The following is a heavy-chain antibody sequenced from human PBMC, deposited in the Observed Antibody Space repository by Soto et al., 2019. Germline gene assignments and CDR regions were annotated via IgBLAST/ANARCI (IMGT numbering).Heavy chain of an antibody. D-gene: IGHD3-22*01. V-gene: IGHV3-23*01. CDR1: GITISNYP. J-gene: IGHJ4*02. Sequence: EVQLLESGGGLVQPGGYLRLSCAASGITISNYPMSWFRQAPGKGLDWVSGISGSGDRTYYADSAKGRFTISKDISRNSLSLQLDSLGVEDTAVYFCVKDDGGYPSTAPHWGQGTLVTVSS. CDR2: ISGSGDRT. CDR3: VKDDGGYPSTAPH.